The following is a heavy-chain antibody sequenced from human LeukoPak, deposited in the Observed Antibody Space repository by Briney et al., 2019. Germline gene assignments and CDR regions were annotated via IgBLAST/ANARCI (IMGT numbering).Heavy chain of an antibody. J-gene: IGHJ4*02. D-gene: IGHD1-7*01. CDR1: GYTFTGYY. V-gene: IGHV1-2*06. Sequence: ASVKVSCKASGYTFTGYYMHWVRQAPGQGLEWMGRINPNSGDTNYAQKFQGRVTMTRDTSISTAYMELSRLRSDDTAVYYCARDRRYNWNWSLWYWGQGTLVTVSS. CDR2: INPNSGDT. CDR3: ARDRRYNWNWSLWY.